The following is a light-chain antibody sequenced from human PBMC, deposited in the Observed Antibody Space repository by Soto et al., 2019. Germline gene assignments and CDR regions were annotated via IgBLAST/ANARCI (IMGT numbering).Light chain of an antibody. CDR2: GDN. Sequence: QSVLTQPTSASGTPGQRVTISCSGSGSSIGTNTVNWYRQLSGTAPKLLIYGDNQRPSGVPDRFSGSKSGTSASLAISGLQSEDEADYYCAAWDGSLNNVLFGGGTKLTVL. J-gene: IGLJ2*01. CDR1: GSSIGTNT. V-gene: IGLV1-44*01. CDR3: AAWDGSLNNVL.